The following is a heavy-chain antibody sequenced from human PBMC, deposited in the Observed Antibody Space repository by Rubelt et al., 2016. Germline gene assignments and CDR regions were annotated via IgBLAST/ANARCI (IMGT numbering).Heavy chain of an antibody. D-gene: IGHD2-8*02. CDR2: INHSGST. V-gene: IGHV4-4*02. J-gene: IGHJ1*01. CDR1: GGSINDNNW. CDR3: ATGPAGAVRPRFDLQH. Sequence: SLTCAVSGGSINDNNWWSWIRQPPGKGLEWIGEINHSGSTNYNPSLKSRVSISVDTSKNQFSLKLSSVTAADTAVYYCATGPAGAVRPRFDLQHWGQGILVTVSS.